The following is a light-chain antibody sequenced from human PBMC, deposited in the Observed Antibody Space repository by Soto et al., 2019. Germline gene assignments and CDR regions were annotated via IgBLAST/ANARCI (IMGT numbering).Light chain of an antibody. Sequence: IQLTQSPSSLSASVGDRVTITCRASQGISAYLAWYQQKPGKAPKLLIYAASTLQSGVPSRFSGSGSGTDLTLTISSLQPDDFATYYCQHYNSYSEAFGQGTKVDI. V-gene: IGKV1-9*01. CDR3: QHYNSYSEA. J-gene: IGKJ1*01. CDR1: QGISAY. CDR2: AAS.